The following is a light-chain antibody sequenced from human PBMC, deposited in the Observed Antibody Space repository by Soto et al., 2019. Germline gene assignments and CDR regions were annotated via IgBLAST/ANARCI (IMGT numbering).Light chain of an antibody. CDR2: EAS. CDR1: QSISRR. CDR3: LHYQSYWT. J-gene: IGKJ1*01. V-gene: IGKV1-5*03. Sequence: DIQMTQSPSTLSASVGDRVSITCRASQSISRRLAWYQQKPGKAPNLLIYEASNSETGLPSRLTASGSGTELHLPIRRLQTDDFATYYCLHYQSYWTFGQGPKVEV.